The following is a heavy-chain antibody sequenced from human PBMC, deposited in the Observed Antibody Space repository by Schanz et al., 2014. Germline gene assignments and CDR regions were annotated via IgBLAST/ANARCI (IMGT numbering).Heavy chain of an antibody. CDR1: GGSISSSNW. Sequence: QVQLQESGPGLVKPSGTLSLTCAVSGGSISSSNWWSWVRQPPGKGLEWIGEIYHSGRTNYNPSLKSRVTISVDKSNNEFSLKLTSVTAADTAVYYCASKARYTYGYDYWGQGTLVTVSS. D-gene: IGHD5-18*01. V-gene: IGHV4-4*02. CDR2: IYHSGRT. CDR3: ASKARYTYGYDY. J-gene: IGHJ4*02.